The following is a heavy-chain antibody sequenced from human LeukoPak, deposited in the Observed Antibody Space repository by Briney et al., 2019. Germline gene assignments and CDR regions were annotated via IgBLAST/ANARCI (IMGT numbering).Heavy chain of an antibody. Sequence: SETLSLTRIVSGGSISSSAHYWGWIRQPPGKGQEWIGSIYYSGNTFYNPSLKSRVTLSVDTSKNQFSLNLNSVTAADTAVYYCARRRKDLNWFDPWGQGTLVTVSS. CDR3: ARRRKDLNWFDP. J-gene: IGHJ5*02. CDR1: GGSISSSAHY. V-gene: IGHV4-39*01. CDR2: IYYSGNT.